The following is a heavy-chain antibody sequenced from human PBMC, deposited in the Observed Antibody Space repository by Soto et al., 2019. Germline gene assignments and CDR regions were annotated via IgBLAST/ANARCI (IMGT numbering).Heavy chain of an antibody. J-gene: IGHJ4*02. V-gene: IGHV1-69*12. CDR1: GGTFSSYA. CDR3: ARDGRRDGYNRYYFDY. Sequence: QVQLVQSGAEVKKPGSSVKVSCKASGGTFSSYAISWVRQAPGQGLEWMGGIIPIFGTANYAQKFQGRVTLTADESTSTAYMELSSLRSEDTAVYYCARDGRRDGYNRYYFDYWGQGTLVTVSS. CDR2: IIPIFGTA. D-gene: IGHD5-12*01.